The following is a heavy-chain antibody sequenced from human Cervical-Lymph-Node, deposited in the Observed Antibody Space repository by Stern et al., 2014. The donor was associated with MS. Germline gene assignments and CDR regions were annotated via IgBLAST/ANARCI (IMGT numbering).Heavy chain of an antibody. CDR3: ARQRYFDY. Sequence: EMQLVESGPEVKRPGESLKISCQASGYTFTSYWIGWVRQMPGKGLEWIAIIFPGGSDIRYSPSSQAQVTIPAEKSSSTASLQWNNLRASDTAIYYCARQRYFDYWGQGTLVTVSS. V-gene: IGHV5-51*01. CDR2: IFPGGSDI. J-gene: IGHJ4*02. CDR1: GYTFTSYW.